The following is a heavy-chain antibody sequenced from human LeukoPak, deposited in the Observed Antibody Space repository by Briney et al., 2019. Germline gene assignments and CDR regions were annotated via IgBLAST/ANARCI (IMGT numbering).Heavy chain of an antibody. D-gene: IGHD3-3*01. V-gene: IGHV4-39*07. Sequence: PQSRSPTSNLSTGSTSTRSNYCDWIRQPPGKGLEWTARIYYSGSTHKNPTPKRPVTITVDTSQTQFSLTLSSVTAADTSVYYCAREDPRGYDVWSGYYPHYYYYYIEVWGKGTTVTVSS. J-gene: IGHJ6*03. CDR3: AREDPRGYDVWSGYYPHYYYYYIEV. CDR1: TGSTSTRSNY. CDR2: IYYSGST.